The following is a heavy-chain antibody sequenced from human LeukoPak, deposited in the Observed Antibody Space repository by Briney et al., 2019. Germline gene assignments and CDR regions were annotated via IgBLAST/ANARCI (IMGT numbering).Heavy chain of an antibody. Sequence: GSLRLSCAASGFTFSSSAMTWVRQAPGKGLEWIGEINHSGSTNYNPSLKSRVTISVDTSKNQFSLKLSSVTAADTAVYYCARVRYDIPLLWDQGTLVTVSS. CDR3: ARVRYDIPLL. CDR2: INHSGST. CDR1: GFTFSSSA. V-gene: IGHV4-34*01. J-gene: IGHJ4*02. D-gene: IGHD3-9*01.